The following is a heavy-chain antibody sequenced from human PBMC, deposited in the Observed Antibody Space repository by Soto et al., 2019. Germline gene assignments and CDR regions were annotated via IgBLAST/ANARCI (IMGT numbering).Heavy chain of an antibody. CDR1: GYKIDKYW. CDR2: LYPGDSDT. J-gene: IGHJ6*02. Sequence: GQSLKIPCNAAGYKIDKYWIAWVRQKYGKGLEWMGILYPGDSDTRYSPSFEGQVTISADKSISTAYLQWSSLKASDTAMYYCARYIPGDFAMDVWGQGTTVTVSS. CDR3: ARYIPGDFAMDV. V-gene: IGHV5-51*01. D-gene: IGHD3-10*02.